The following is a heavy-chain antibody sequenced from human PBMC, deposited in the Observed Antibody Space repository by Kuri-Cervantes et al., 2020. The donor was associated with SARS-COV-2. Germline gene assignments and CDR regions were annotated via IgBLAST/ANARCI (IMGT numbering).Heavy chain of an antibody. CDR3: SLSSSSVYYYYMDV. J-gene: IGHJ6*03. CDR2: ISGSGGST. D-gene: IGHD6-13*01. V-gene: IGHV3-23*01. Sequence: GESLEISWAASGFTFSSYAMSWVRQAPGKGLEWVSAISGSGGSTYYADSVKGRFTISRDNSKNTLYLQMNSLRAEDTAVYYCSLSSSSVYYYYMDVWGKGTTVTVSS. CDR1: GFTFSSYA.